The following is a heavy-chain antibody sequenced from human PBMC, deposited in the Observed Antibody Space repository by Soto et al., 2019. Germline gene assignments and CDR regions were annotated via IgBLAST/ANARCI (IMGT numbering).Heavy chain of an antibody. CDR1: VFSIIIGDYY. CDR2: IYYSGNT. J-gene: IGHJ6*01. Sequence: SATXSLTCSVSVFSIIIGDYYLSWIRQPNGKVLEWIGNIYYSGNTYYTPSLKSRIIISIDTSKNQFSLKVGSVTAADKALYYCASSSIPAIDLWGQATTV. V-gene: IGHV4-30-4*01. CDR3: ASSSIPAIDL.